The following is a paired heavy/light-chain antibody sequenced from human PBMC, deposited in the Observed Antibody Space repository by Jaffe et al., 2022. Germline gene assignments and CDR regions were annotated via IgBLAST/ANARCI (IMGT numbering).Heavy chain of an antibody. J-gene: IGHJ5*02. V-gene: IGHV4-34*01. CDR1: GGSFSGYY. Sequence: QVQLQQWGAGLLKPSETLSLTCAVYGGSFSGYYWSWIRQPPGKGLEWIGEINHSGSTNYNPSLKSRVTISVDTSKNQFSLKLSSVTAADTAVYYCARGTGLLWFRDKLGWFDPWGQGTLVTVSS. CDR2: INHSGST. D-gene: IGHD3-10*01. CDR3: ARGTGLLWFRDKLGWFDP.
Light chain of an antibody. CDR1: QSVLYSSNNKNY. Sequence: DIVMTQSPDSLAVSLGERATINCKSSQSVLYSSNNKNYLAWYQQKPGQPPKLLIYWASTRESGVPDRFSGSGSGTDFTLTISSLQAEDVAVYYCQQYYSTPGTFGQGTKLEIK. J-gene: IGKJ2*02. V-gene: IGKV4-1*01. CDR2: WAS. CDR3: QQYYSTPGT.